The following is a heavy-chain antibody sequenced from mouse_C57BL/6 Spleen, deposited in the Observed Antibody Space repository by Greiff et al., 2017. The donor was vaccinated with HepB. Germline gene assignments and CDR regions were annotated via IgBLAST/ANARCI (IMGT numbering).Heavy chain of an antibody. V-gene: IGHV1-55*01. D-gene: IGHD1-1*01. Sequence: QVQLQQLGAELVKPGASVKMSCKASGYTFTSYWITWVKQRPGQGLEWIGDIYPGSGSTNYNEKFKSKATLTVDTSSSTAYMQLSSLTSEDSAVYYCARGLAGSSHYWYFGVWGTGTTVTVSS. CDR1: GYTFTSYW. CDR3: ARGLAGSSHYWYFGV. J-gene: IGHJ1*03. CDR2: IYPGSGST.